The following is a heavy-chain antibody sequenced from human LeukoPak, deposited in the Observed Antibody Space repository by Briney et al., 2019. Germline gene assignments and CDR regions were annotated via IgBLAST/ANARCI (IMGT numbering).Heavy chain of an antibody. Sequence: PGGSLRLSCAASGFTFKSHEMNWVRQAPGKGLEWLSYISSGGSSVNYADSVKGRFTVSRDNAKNSLYLQMSGLTVEDTAIYYCARELSASYSFYYYGLDVWGQGTTVTVSS. J-gene: IGHJ6*02. D-gene: IGHD1-26*01. CDR1: GFTFKSHE. CDR2: ISSGGSSV. CDR3: ARELSASYSFYYYGLDV. V-gene: IGHV3-48*03.